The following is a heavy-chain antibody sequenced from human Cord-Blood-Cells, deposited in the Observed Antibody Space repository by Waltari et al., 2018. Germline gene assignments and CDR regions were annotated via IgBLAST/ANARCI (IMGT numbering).Heavy chain of an antibody. J-gene: IGHJ3*02. CDR1: GGSISSGGYS. D-gene: IGHD3-22*01. CDR2: IYHSGST. V-gene: IGHV4-30-2*01. CDR3: ARSYDSSGYYWGNDAFDI. Sequence: QLQLQESGSGLVKPSQTLSLTCAVSGGSISSGGYSWSWIRQPPGKGLEWIGYIYHSGSTYYNPSLKSRVTISVDRSKNQFSLKLSSVTAADTAVYYCARSYDSSGYYWGNDAFDIWGQGTMVTVSS.